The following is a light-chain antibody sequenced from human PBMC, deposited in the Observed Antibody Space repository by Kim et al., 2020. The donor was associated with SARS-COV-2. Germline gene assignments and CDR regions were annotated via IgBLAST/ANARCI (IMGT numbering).Light chain of an antibody. Sequence: VLTQSPGTLSLSPGDRATLSCRASQPGKSGYLAWFQQKPGQAPRLLISGASTRATGIPDRFSGSGSGTDFTLTIRRLQPEDFAVYSCQPYDDSGYTFGQRTKLEIK. V-gene: IGKV3-20*01. CDR3: QPYDDSGYT. CDR2: GAS. CDR1: QPGKSGY. J-gene: IGKJ2*01.